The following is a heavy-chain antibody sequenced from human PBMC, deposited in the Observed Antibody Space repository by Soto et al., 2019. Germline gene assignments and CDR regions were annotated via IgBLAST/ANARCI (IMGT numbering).Heavy chain of an antibody. Sequence: SETLSLTCTVSGYSINSGYYWGWVRQSPGKGLEWIGTIYHSGTTFYNPSLKSRVTISVDTSKNQFSLKLNSVTAADTAVYYCATLTPPFDYWGQGTLVTVSS. CDR2: IYHSGTT. CDR1: GYSINSGYY. J-gene: IGHJ4*02. V-gene: IGHV4-38-2*02. D-gene: IGHD3-9*01. CDR3: ATLTPPFDY.